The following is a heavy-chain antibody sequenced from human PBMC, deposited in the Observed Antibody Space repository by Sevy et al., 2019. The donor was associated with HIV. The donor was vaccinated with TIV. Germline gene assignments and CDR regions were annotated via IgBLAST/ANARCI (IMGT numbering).Heavy chain of an antibody. V-gene: IGHV3-13*01. Sequence: GGSLRLSCGASGFTFSSYDMHWVRQAAGKGLECVSGIGSGGDAYYPGSVKGRFTISRENAKNSLYLQMNSLRAGDTAVYYCARSGGYSDYGIDVWGQGTTVTVSS. CDR3: ARSGGYSDYGIDV. D-gene: IGHD5-12*01. CDR2: IGSGGDA. CDR1: GFTFSSYD. J-gene: IGHJ6*02.